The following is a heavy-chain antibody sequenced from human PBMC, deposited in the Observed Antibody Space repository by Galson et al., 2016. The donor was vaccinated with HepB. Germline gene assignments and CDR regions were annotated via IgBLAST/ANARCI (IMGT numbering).Heavy chain of an antibody. D-gene: IGHD4-17*01. CDR3: ASEDHGAYAAFDS. V-gene: IGHV3-33*01. Sequence: SLRLSCAASGFTFSSYAMHWVRQAPGKGLEWVTVIWYDGSKTYYADSVKGRFIISRDNSKNTLYLQMNSLRAEDTAVYYCASEDHGAYAAFDSWGQGTLVTVSS. CDR2: IWYDGSKT. J-gene: IGHJ4*02. CDR1: GFTFSSYA.